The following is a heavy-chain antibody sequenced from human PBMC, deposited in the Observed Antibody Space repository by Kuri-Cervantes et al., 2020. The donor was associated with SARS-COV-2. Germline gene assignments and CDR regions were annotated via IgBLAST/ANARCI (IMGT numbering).Heavy chain of an antibody. CDR3: ARSTGIVVVPAAIWDYFDY. D-gene: IGHD2-2*01. Sequence: SETLSLTCTVSGGSISSGGYYWSWVRQPPGKGLEWIGEIYHSGSTNYNPSLKSRVAISVDKSKNQFSLKLSSVTAADTAVYYCARSTGIVVVPAAIWDYFDYWGQGTLVTVSS. CDR1: GGSISSGGYY. CDR2: IYHSGST. J-gene: IGHJ4*02. V-gene: IGHV4-39*07.